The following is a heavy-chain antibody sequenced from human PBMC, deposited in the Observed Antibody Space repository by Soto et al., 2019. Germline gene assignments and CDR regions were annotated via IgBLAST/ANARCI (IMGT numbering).Heavy chain of an antibody. V-gene: IGHV3-23*01. CDR2: ISGSGGST. Sequence: EVQLLESGGGLVQPGGSLRLSCAASGFTFSTYAMGWVRQAPGKGLEWVSAISGSGGSTYYPDSEKGWFTISRDNSKNTLYLHMSSLRAEDTAVYYCAIHPGYSSSWYTGEPVGYWGQGTLVTVSS. J-gene: IGHJ4*02. CDR3: AIHPGYSSSWYTGEPVGY. D-gene: IGHD6-13*01. CDR1: GFTFSTYA.